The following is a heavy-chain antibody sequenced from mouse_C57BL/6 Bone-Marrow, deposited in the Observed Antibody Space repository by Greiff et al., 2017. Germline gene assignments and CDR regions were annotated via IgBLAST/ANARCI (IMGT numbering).Heavy chain of an antibody. J-gene: IGHJ2*01. D-gene: IGHD2-5*01. V-gene: IGHV5-4*03. CDR2: ISDGGSYT. CDR1: GFTFSSYA. CDR3: ARPYYSSFFDY. Sequence: EVKLVESGGGLVKPGGSLKLSCAASGFTFSSYAMSWVRQTPEKRLEWVATISDGGSYTYYPDNVKGRFTISRDNAKNNLYLQMSHLKSADTAMYYCARPYYSSFFDYWGQGTTLTVSS.